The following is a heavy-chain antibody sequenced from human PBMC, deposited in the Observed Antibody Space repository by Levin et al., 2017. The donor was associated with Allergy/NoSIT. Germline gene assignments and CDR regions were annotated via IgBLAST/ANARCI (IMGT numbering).Heavy chain of an antibody. V-gene: IGHV4-34*01. CDR2: INHSGST. D-gene: IGHD5-12*01. CDR3: ARGTGGWLRPYYYYGMDV. Sequence: SETLSLTCAVYGGSFSGYYWSWIRQPPGKGLEWIGEINHSGSTNYNPSLKSRVTISVDTSKNQFSLKLSSVTAADTAVYYCARGTGGWLRPYYYYGMDVWGQGTTVTVSS. CDR1: GGSFSGYY. J-gene: IGHJ6*02.